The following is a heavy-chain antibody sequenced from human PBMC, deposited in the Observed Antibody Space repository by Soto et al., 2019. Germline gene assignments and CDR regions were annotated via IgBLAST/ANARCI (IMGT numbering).Heavy chain of an antibody. J-gene: IGHJ6*02. CDR3: ARDYKDDGMGV. Sequence: QVQLVQSGAEVKKPRSSVKVSCKASGGTFSSYAISWVRQAPGQGLEWMGGIIPIFGTANYAQKFQGRVTITADEARGTAYMELSNLRSEDTAVYYCARDYKDDGMGVWGQGTTVTVSS. D-gene: IGHD1-1*01. CDR2: IIPIFGTA. V-gene: IGHV1-69*12. CDR1: GGTFSSYA.